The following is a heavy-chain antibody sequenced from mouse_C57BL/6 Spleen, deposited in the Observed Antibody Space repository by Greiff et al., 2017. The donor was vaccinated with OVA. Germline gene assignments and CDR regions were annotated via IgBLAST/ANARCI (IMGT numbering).Heavy chain of an antibody. CDR3: ASYTTVVAKGFAY. CDR2: IYPGDGDT. Sequence: QVQLQQSGPELVKPGASVKISCKASGYAFSSSWMNWVKQRPGKGLEWIGRIYPGDGDTNYNGKFKGKATLTADKSSSTAYMQLSSLTSEDSAVYFCASYTTVVAKGFAYWGKATLVTVAA. D-gene: IGHD1-1*01. CDR1: GYAFSSSW. J-gene: IGHJ3*01. V-gene: IGHV1-82*01.